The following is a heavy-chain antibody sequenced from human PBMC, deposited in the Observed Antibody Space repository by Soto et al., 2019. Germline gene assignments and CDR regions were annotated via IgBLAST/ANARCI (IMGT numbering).Heavy chain of an antibody. Sequence: QVQLVQSGAEVKKPGSSVKVSCKASGGTFSSYAISWVRQAPGQGLEWMGGIIPIFGTANYAQKFQGRVTITADESTSTAYMELSSLRSEDTAVYYCASSALRGLLRNWYFDLWGRGTLVTVSS. CDR3: ASSALRGLLRNWYFDL. CDR1: GGTFSSYA. V-gene: IGHV1-69*01. J-gene: IGHJ2*01. CDR2: IIPIFGTA. D-gene: IGHD3-22*01.